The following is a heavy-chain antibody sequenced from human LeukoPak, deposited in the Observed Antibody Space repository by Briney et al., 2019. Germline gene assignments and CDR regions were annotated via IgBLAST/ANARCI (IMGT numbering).Heavy chain of an antibody. J-gene: IGHJ4*02. D-gene: IGHD1-26*01. CDR1: GGSINSYY. CDR2: IFTSGST. CDR3: ASGWELLTFDC. Sequence: SETLSLTCTVSGGSINSYYWSWIRQPAGKGLEWIGRIFTSGSTNYNPSLKSRVTMSVDTSKNQFSLKLSSVTAADTAVYYCASGWELLTFDCWGQGTLVTVSS. V-gene: IGHV4-4*07.